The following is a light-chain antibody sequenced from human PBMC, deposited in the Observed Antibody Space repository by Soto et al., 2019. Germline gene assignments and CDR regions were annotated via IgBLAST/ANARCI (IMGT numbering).Light chain of an antibody. J-gene: IGLJ2*01. CDR2: RNN. CDR3: AAWDAGVSGPA. Sequence: QSALTQPPSASGTPGQRVTISCSGSSCNIGSKYVYWYQQLPGTAPKLLMYRNNQRPSGVPDRFSGSKSGTSASLAISGLRSEDEADYYCAAWDAGVSGPAFGGGTKVTVL. V-gene: IGLV1-47*01. CDR1: SCNIGSKY.